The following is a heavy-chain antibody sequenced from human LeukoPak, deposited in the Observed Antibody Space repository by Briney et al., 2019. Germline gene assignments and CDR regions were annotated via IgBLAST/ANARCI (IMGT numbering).Heavy chain of an antibody. D-gene: IGHD2-2*03. CDR3: ARVVYSHGYCDRVTCPNWFDP. J-gene: IGHJ5*02. CDR2: INPKTGDT. CDR1: GYIFTDYY. V-gene: IGHV1-2*04. Sequence: ASVKVSCKTSGYIFTDYYIHWVRQAPGQGLEWMGWINPKTGDTNSAQKFQHWVTMTRDTAISTAYMELNRLALDDTAVYYCARVVYSHGYCDRVTCPNWFDPWGQGTLVTVSS.